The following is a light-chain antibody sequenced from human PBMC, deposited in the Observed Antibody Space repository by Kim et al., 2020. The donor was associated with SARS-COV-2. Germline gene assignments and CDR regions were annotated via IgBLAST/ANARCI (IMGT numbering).Light chain of an antibody. CDR3: PQYGSSPHT. V-gene: IGKV3-20*01. J-gene: IGKJ2*01. CDR1: QSLCRSH. CDR2: GSS. Sequence: LSPRERAHLSRQARQSLCRSHLARDQTKPGQAPQRLIYGSSGRATSIPDRFSGSGSGTDFPLTLSRPEPGNFAVYFCPQYGSSPHTFGQGTKLEI.